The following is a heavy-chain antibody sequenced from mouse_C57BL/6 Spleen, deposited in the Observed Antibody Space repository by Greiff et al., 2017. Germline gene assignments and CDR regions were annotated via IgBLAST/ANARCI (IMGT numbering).Heavy chain of an antibody. J-gene: IGHJ2*01. V-gene: IGHV1-80*01. Sequence: VKLMESGAELVKPGASVKISCKASGYAFSSYWMNWVKQRPGKGLEWIGQIYPGDGDTNYNGKFKGKATLTADKSSSTAYMQLSSLTSEDSAVYFCARGAGSSPFDYWGQGTTLTVSS. D-gene: IGHD1-1*01. CDR1: GYAFSSYW. CDR2: IYPGDGDT. CDR3: ARGAGSSPFDY.